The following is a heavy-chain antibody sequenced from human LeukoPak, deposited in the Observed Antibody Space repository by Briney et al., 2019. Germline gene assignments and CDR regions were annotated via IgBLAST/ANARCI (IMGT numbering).Heavy chain of an antibody. CDR3: ARGIATVN. CDR2: IYTSGST. J-gene: IGHJ4*02. CDR1: GGSISSGSYY. Sequence: SETLSLTCTVSGGSISSGSYYWSWIRQPAGKGLEWIGRIYTSGSTSYNPSLKSRVTISVDTSKNQFSLKLSSVTAADTAVYYCARGIATVNWGQGTLVTVSS. V-gene: IGHV4-61*02. D-gene: IGHD6-13*01.